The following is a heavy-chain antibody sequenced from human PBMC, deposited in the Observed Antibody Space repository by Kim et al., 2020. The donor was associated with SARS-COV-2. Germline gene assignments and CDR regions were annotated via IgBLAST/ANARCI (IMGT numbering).Heavy chain of an antibody. CDR1: GGSISSSSYY. D-gene: IGHD6-13*01. Sequence: SETLSLTCTVSGGSISSSSYYWGWIRQPPGKGLEWIGSIYYSGSTYYNPSLKSRVTISVDTSKNQFSLKLSSVTAADTAVYYCARGGIPRGSSSGGWDYWGQGTLVTVSS. V-gene: IGHV4-39*07. J-gene: IGHJ4*02. CDR3: ARGGIPRGSSSGGWDY. CDR2: IYYSGST.